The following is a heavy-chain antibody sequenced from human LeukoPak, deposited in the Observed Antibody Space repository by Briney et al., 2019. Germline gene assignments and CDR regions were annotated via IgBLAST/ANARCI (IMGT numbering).Heavy chain of an antibody. CDR3: ATLNSSGLDAFDI. CDR2: IYPGDSDT. Sequence: GESLNISCKGSGYRFTSYWIGWVRQMPGKGLEWMGIIYPGDSDTRYSPSFQGQVTISADKSISTAYLQWSSLKASDTAMYYCATLNSSGLDAFDIWGQGTMVTVSS. J-gene: IGHJ3*02. CDR1: GYRFTSYW. V-gene: IGHV5-51*01. D-gene: IGHD6-19*01.